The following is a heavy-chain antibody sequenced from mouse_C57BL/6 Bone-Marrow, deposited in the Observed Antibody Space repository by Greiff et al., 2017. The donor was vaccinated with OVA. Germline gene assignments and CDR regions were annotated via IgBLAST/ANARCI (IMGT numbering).Heavy chain of an antibody. CDR2: IDPSDSYT. J-gene: IGHJ4*01. CDR3: ARWGLRYAMDY. Sequence: VQLQQSGAELVRPGTSVKLSCKASGYTFTSYWMHWVKQRPGQGLEWIGVIDPSDSYTNYNQKFKGKATLTVDTTSSTAYMQISSMASEDSAVYYCARWGLRYAMDYWGHGTSVTVSS. D-gene: IGHD2-4*01. V-gene: IGHV1-59*01. CDR1: GYTFTSYW.